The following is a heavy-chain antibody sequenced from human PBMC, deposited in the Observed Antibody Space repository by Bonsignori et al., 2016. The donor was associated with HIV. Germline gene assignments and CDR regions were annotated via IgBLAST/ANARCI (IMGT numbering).Heavy chain of an antibody. J-gene: IGHJ3*02. Sequence: SETLSLTCTVSGGSINSGDYYWTWIRQPPGQGLEWIGYSYYSGTSYYNPSLKGRLTMSVDTSKNQLSLRLSSVTAADTAVYYCARYTMRTATPSDTFDIWGQGTMVTVSS. CDR3: ARYTMRTATPSDTFDI. CDR2: SYYSGTS. D-gene: IGHD3-22*01. CDR1: GGSINSGDYY. V-gene: IGHV4-30-4*08.